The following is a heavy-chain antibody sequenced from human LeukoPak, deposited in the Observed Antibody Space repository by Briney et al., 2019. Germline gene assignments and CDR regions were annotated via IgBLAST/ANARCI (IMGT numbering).Heavy chain of an antibody. J-gene: IGHJ5*02. CDR2: INVGNGNT. D-gene: IGHD6-19*01. CDR1: GYTFATYP. CDR3: ARYSSGWYA. V-gene: IGHV1-3*01. Sequence: GASVKVSCKASGYTFATYPMHWVRQAPGQGLEWMGWINVGNGNTQYSQKFQDRVTITRDTSASTAYMELSSLRSEDTAVYYCARYSSGWYAWGQGTLVTVFS.